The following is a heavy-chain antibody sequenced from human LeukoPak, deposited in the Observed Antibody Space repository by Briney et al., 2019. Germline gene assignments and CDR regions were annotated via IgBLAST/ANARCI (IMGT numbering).Heavy chain of an antibody. CDR2: IYYSGST. CDR1: GGSISSSSYY. CDR3: ARVWRLYDS. J-gene: IGHJ4*02. V-gene: IGHV4-39*07. D-gene: IGHD3-9*01. Sequence: SETLSLTCTVSGGSISSSSYYWGWIRQPPGKGLEWIGSIYYSGSTYYNPSLKSRVTISVDTSKNQFSLKLSSVTAADTAVYYCARVWRLYDSWGQGTLVTVSS.